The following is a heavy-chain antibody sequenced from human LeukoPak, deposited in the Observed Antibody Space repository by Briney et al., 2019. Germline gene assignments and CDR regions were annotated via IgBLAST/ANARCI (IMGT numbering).Heavy chain of an antibody. D-gene: IGHD3-10*01. CDR2: ITSSSSYT. CDR3: ARGRARVVAAPFDY. Sequence: GGSLRLSCAASAFPFSDYYMSWIRQAPGKGLEWVSSITSSSSYTHYVDSARAGVTISRDYAKNPLSLQTNSTRADDTAVYYCARGRARVVAAPFDYWGQGTLVTVSS. J-gene: IGHJ4*02. CDR1: AFPFSDYY. V-gene: IGHV3-11*03.